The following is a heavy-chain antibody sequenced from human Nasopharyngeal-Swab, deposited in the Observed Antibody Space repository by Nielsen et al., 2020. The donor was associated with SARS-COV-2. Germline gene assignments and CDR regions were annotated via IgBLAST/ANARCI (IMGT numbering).Heavy chain of an antibody. J-gene: IGHJ3*02. V-gene: IGHV3-23*01. CDR1: GFTFSSYA. D-gene: IGHD3-16*01. Sequence: GGSLRLSCVASGFTFSSYAMSWVRQAPGKGLEWVSAISGSGGSTYYADSVKGRFTISRDNSKNTLYLQMNSLRAEDTAVYYCAKTNWGSDAFDIWGQGTMVTVSS. CDR3: AKTNWGSDAFDI. CDR2: ISGSGGST.